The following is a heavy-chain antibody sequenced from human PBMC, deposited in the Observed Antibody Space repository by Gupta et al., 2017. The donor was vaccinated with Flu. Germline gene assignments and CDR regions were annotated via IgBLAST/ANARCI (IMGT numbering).Heavy chain of an antibody. V-gene: IGHV1-2*02. Sequence: QVQVVQSGAEVKSPGASVKVSCKASAYTFTGYYVHWVRQAPGQGLEWMGWINPNSGDTNYAQKFQGRGTMTRDTSISTVYMELNRLRSDDTAIYFCATGGYCSGGSCYYHYGMDVWGQGTAVTVSS. D-gene: IGHD2-15*01. CDR3: ATGGYCSGGSCYYHYGMDV. J-gene: IGHJ6*02. CDR2: INPNSGDT. CDR1: AYTFTGYY.